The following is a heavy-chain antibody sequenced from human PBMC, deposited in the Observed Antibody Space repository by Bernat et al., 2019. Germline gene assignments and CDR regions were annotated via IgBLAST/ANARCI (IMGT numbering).Heavy chain of an antibody. V-gene: IGHV3-21*01. CDR2: ISSISSYI. CDR3: ARGLGYGDYSLFDY. J-gene: IGHJ4*02. Sequence: EVQLVESGGGLVKPGGSLRLSCAASGFTFSSYSMIWVRQAPGKGLEWVSSISSISSYIYYADSVKGRFTISRDNAKNSLYLQMNSLRAEDTAVYYCARGLGYGDYSLFDYWGQGTLVTVSS. CDR1: GFTFSSYS. D-gene: IGHD4-17*01.